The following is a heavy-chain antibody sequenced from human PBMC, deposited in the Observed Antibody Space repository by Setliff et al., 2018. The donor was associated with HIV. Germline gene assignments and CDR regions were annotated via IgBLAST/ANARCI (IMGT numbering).Heavy chain of an antibody. CDR3: ARAPGYSYSFYFDS. J-gene: IGHJ4*02. Sequence: PSETLSLTCTVSGGSISSSGYYWGWIRQPPGKGLEWIGSIFYSGSTYYNPSLKSRVTISVDTSKNQFSLKLSSVTAADTAVYFCARAPGYSYSFYFDSWGQGTLVTVSS. CDR2: IFYSGST. V-gene: IGHV4-39*01. D-gene: IGHD5-18*01. CDR1: GGSISSSGYY.